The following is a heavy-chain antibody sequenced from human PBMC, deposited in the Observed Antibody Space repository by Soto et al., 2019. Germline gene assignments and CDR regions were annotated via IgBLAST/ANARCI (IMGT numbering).Heavy chain of an antibody. CDR3: ARDETYYDSSGYYENYFDY. Sequence: GASVKVSCKASGYTFTSYYMHWVRQAPGQGLEWMGIINPSGDSTSYAQKFQGRVTMTRDTSTSTVYMELSSLRAEDTAVYYCARDETYYDSSGYYENYFDYWGQGTLVTVSS. J-gene: IGHJ4*02. V-gene: IGHV1-46*01. CDR1: GYTFTSYY. D-gene: IGHD3-22*01. CDR2: INPSGDST.